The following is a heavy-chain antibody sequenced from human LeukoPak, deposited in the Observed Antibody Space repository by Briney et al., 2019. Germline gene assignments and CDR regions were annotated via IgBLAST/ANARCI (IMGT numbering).Heavy chain of an antibody. Sequence: PGGSLRLSCAASGFTSTNTWMTWVRQAPGKGLEWVGRIKSSSDGGTTDYAAPVKGRFTISRDDSENSLYLQMNSLRTEDTAVYYCARATCYYDSNDYYYFDYWGQGTLVTVSS. CDR1: GFTSTNTW. D-gene: IGHD3-22*01. CDR3: ARATCYYDSNDYYYFDY. V-gene: IGHV3-15*01. CDR2: IKSSSDGGTT. J-gene: IGHJ4*02.